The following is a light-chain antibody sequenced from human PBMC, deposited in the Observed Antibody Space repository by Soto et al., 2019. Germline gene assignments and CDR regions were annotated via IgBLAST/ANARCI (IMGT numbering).Light chain of an antibody. CDR3: SLYTSENTYV. CDR1: STDFVSYNR. CDR2: EAS. Sequence: QSVLAQPPSVYGSPGQSVTISCTGTSTDFVSYNRVFWYQKPPATAPKLIIYEASNRPSGVPHRFSGSKSGTRASLTISGLHAADEADYYCSLYTSENTYVFGTGTKVTVL. J-gene: IGLJ1*01. V-gene: IGLV2-18*01.